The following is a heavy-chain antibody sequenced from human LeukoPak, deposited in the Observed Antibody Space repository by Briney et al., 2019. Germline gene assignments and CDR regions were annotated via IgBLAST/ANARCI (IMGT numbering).Heavy chain of an antibody. CDR3: ARGGRGWYNDWFDP. D-gene: IGHD6-19*01. CDR1: GGSFSGYY. CDR2: LYNSGST. V-gene: IGHV4-59*01. Sequence: SETLSLTCAVYGGSFSGYYWSWIRQPPGKGLEWIGYLYNSGSTNYNPSLKSRVTISVDTSKNEISLKMSSVTAADTAVYYCARGGRGWYNDWFDPWGQGTLVTVSS. J-gene: IGHJ5*02.